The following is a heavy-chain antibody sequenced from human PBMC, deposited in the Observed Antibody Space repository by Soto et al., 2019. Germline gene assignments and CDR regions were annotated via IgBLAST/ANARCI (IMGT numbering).Heavy chain of an antibody. J-gene: IGHJ4*02. CDR1: GYTFTSYA. CDR2: INAGNGNT. Sequence: QVQLVQSGAEEKKPGASVKVSCKASGYTFTSYAMHWVRQAPGQRLEWMGWINAGNGNTKYSQKFQSRVTITRDTSASTAYMELSSLRSEDTAVYYCARVTGYYYVDYWGQGTLVTVSS. CDR3: ARVTGYYYVDY. D-gene: IGHD3-9*01. V-gene: IGHV1-3*05.